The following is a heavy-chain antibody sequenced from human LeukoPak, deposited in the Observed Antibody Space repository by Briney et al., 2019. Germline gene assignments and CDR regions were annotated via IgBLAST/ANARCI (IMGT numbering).Heavy chain of an antibody. Sequence: ASVKVSCKASGYTFTSYGISWVRQAPGQGLEWMGWISAYNGNTNYAQKLQGRVTMTTDTSTSTAYMELRSLRSDDTAVYYCARESEYSSSWKKTYYFDYWGQGTLVTVSS. CDR3: ARESEYSSSWKKTYYFDY. V-gene: IGHV1-18*01. CDR1: GYTFTSYG. D-gene: IGHD6-13*01. CDR2: ISAYNGNT. J-gene: IGHJ4*02.